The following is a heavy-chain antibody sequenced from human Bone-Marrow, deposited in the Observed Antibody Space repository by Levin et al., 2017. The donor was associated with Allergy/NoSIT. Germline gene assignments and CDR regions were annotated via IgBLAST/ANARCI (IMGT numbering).Heavy chain of an antibody. CDR2: IYTGDTT. V-gene: IGHV3-53*01. CDR1: GLTVSSSH. J-gene: IGHJ6*02. CDR3: ARRVLLGGMDV. D-gene: IGHD2-15*01. Sequence: SCAVSGLTVSSSHMAWVRQAPGKGPEWVSVIYTGDTTQYADSVKGRFTMSRDISKNTVYLQMNSLRAEDTAMYYCARRVLLGGMDVWGQGTTVTVSS.